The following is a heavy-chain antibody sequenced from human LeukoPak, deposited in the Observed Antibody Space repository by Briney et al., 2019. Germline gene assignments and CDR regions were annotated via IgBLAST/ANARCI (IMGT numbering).Heavy chain of an antibody. CDR1: GFTFSSYA. J-gene: IGHJ4*02. CDR3: ASNLVVVPAAMFKV. CDR2: ISGSGGST. Sequence: GGSLRLSCAASGFTFSSYAMSWVRQAPGKGLEWVSAISGSGGSTYYADSVKGRFTISRDNSKNTLYLQMNSLRAEDTAVYYCASNLVVVPAAMFKVWGQGTLVTVSS. D-gene: IGHD2-2*01. V-gene: IGHV3-23*01.